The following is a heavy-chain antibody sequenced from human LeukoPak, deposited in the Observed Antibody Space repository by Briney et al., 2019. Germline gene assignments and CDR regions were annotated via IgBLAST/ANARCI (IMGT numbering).Heavy chain of an antibody. D-gene: IGHD3-10*01. J-gene: IGHJ6*03. CDR3: ARDVPYYYGSGSPYYYYYMDV. CDR1: GFTVSSNY. V-gene: IGHV3-21*01. Sequence: GGSLRLSCAASGFTVSSNYMSWVRQAPGKGLEWVSSISSSSSYIYYADSVKGRFTISRDNAKNSLYLQMNSLRAEDTAVYYCARDVPYYYGSGSPYYYYYMDVWGKGTTVTVSS. CDR2: ISSSSSYI.